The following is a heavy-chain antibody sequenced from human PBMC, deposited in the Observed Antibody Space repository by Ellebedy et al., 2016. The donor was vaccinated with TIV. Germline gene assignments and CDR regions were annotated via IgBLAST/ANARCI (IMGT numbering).Heavy chain of an antibody. V-gene: IGHV3-66*01. CDR3: ARGFRFGMDV. D-gene: IGHD3-10*01. J-gene: IGHJ6*02. Sequence: GESLKISCAASGFTVSSVYVSWVRQAPGKELEWLSVIYSDAATYYADSVKGRFTISRDNSKNTLYLQMNSLRAEETAVYYCARGFRFGMDVWGQGTTVTVSS. CDR1: GFTVSSVY. CDR2: IYSDAAT.